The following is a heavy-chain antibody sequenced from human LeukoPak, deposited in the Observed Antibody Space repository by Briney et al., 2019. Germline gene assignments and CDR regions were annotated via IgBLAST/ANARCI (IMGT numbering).Heavy chain of an antibody. D-gene: IGHD6-13*01. CDR1: GGSISSSNW. J-gene: IGHJ4*02. CDR2: INHSGST. CDR3: AREKNIAAAGTVDY. V-gene: IGHV4-4*02. Sequence: SETLSLTCAVSGGSISSSNWWSWIRQPPGKGLEWIGEINHSGSTNYNPSLKSRVTISVDTSKNQFSLKLSSVTAADTAVYYCAREKNIAAAGTVDYWGQGTLVTVSS.